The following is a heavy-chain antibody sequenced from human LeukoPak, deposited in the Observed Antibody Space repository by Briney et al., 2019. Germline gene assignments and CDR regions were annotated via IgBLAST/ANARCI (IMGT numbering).Heavy chain of an antibody. V-gene: IGHV4-59*01. D-gene: IGHD3-22*01. J-gene: IGHJ4*02. CDR1: GGSISSYY. CDR2: IYYSGST. CDR3: ARVTGYMIEDYFDY. Sequence: SETLSLTCTVSGGSISSYYWSWIRQPPGKGLEWIGYIYYSGSTNYNPSLKSRVTISVDTSKNQFSLRLSSTTAADTAVYYCARVTGYMIEDYFDYWGQGTLVTVSS.